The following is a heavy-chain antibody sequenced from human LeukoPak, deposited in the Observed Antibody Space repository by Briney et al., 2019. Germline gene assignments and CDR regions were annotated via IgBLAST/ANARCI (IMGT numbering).Heavy chain of an antibody. Sequence: ASVKVSCKASGCTFTGYYMHWVRQAPGQGLEWMGWINPNSGGTNYAQKFQGRVTMTRDTSISTAYMELSRLRSDDTAVYYCARDGALNYYDSSGYPASWGQGTLVTVSS. CDR1: GCTFTGYY. D-gene: IGHD3-22*01. CDR2: INPNSGGT. CDR3: ARDGALNYYDSSGYPAS. J-gene: IGHJ4*02. V-gene: IGHV1-2*02.